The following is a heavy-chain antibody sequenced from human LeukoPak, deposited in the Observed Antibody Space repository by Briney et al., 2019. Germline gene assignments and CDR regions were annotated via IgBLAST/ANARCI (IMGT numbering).Heavy chain of an antibody. CDR1: GYTFTSYG. J-gene: IGHJ5*02. Sequence: ASVKVSCKASGYTFTSYGISWVRQAPGQGLEWMGWISAYNGNTNYAQKLQGRVTMTTDTSTSTAYMELRSLRSDDTAVYYCARGGGYCSSTSCYTDWFDPWGQGTPVTVSS. D-gene: IGHD2-2*02. CDR3: ARGGGYCSSTSCYTDWFDP. CDR2: ISAYNGNT. V-gene: IGHV1-18*01.